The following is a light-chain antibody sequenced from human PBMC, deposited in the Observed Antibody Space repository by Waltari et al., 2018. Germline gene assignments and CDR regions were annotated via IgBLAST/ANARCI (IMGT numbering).Light chain of an antibody. CDR3: QKYGRLPAT. J-gene: IGKJ1*01. Sequence: EIVLMQSPGTLSLSPGERATLPCRASQSVSRTLAWYQQKPGQAPRLLIYDASTRATGIADRFSGSGSGTDFSLTISRLEPEDFAVYYCQKYGRLPATFGQGTKVEIK. CDR1: QSVSRT. V-gene: IGKV3-20*01. CDR2: DAS.